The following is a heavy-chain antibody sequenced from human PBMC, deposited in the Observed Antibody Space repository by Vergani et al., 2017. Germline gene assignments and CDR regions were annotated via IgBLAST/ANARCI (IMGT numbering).Heavy chain of an antibody. J-gene: IGHJ5*02. V-gene: IGHV1-2*02. D-gene: IGHD1-7*01. Sequence: QVQLVQSGAEVKKPGASVKVSCKASGYTFTGYYMHWVRQAPGQGLEWMGWINPNSGGTNYAQTFQGRVTMTRDTSISTAYMELGRLRSDDTAVYYCARARPSTGTTSGGVSRWFDPWGQGTLVTVSS. CDR1: GYTFTGYY. CDR2: INPNSGGT. CDR3: ARARPSTGTTSGGVSRWFDP.